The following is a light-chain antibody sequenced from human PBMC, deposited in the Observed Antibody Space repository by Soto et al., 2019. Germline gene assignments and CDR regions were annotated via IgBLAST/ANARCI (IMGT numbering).Light chain of an antibody. CDR1: QNIRSR. CDR3: HQYHSYWT. V-gene: IGKV1-5*01. J-gene: IGKJ1*01. CDR2: DAS. Sequence: DFQMTQSPSTLSASVGDRVTITCRASQNIRSRLAWFQQKPGKAPKLLIYDASSLESGVPQRFSGSGSGTEFTLTISRLQTDDFSTYYCHQYHSYWTFGQGTKVE.